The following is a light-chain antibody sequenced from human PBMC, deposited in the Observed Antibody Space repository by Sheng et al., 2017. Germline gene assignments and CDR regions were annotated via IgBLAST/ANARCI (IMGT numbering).Light chain of an antibody. J-gene: IGLJ6*01. CDR2: EDN. Sequence: NFMVTQPHSVSESPGKTVTTSCSGSSGTIASNYVQWYQQRPGSAPTTVIYEDNQRPSGVPDRFSGSIDNSSNSASLTISGLKTDDEADYYCQSYDNTTVFDSGTKVTVL. CDR1: SGTIASNY. V-gene: IGLV6-57*02. CDR3: QSYDNTTV.